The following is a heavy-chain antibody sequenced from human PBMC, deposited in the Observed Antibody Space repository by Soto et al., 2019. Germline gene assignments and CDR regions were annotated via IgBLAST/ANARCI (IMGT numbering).Heavy chain of an antibody. CDR3: ARETAVVDGHYYYGMDV. Sequence: GGSLRLSCAASGFTFSSYVMYWVRQAPGKGLEWVATISYDGSNKYYADSVQGRFTLSRDNSKNTLYLQMNSLRPEDTAVYYCARETAVVDGHYYYGMDVWGQGTPVTVSS. CDR1: GFTFSSYV. V-gene: IGHV3-30-3*01. CDR2: ISYDGSNK. D-gene: IGHD6-19*01. J-gene: IGHJ6*02.